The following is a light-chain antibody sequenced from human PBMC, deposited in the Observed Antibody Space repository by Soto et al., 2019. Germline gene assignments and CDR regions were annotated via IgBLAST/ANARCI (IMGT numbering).Light chain of an antibody. Sequence: EIVMTQSPATLSVSPGERATLSCRASQSLSSNLAWYQQKPGQAPRLLIYGASTRATDIPARFSGSGSGTEFTLTISSLQSEDFAVYYCQQYNNWPPSVTFGQGTRLEMK. CDR1: QSLSSN. J-gene: IGKJ5*01. CDR2: GAS. V-gene: IGKV3-15*01. CDR3: QQYNNWPPSVT.